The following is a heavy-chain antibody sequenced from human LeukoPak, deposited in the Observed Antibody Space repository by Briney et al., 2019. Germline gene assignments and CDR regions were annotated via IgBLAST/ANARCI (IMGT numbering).Heavy chain of an antibody. V-gene: IGHV5-51*01. J-gene: IGHJ5*02. D-gene: IGHD3-22*01. CDR2: IYPGDSDT. CDR3: ARMWYYDSSGYSYNWFDP. CDR1: GYSFTSYW. Sequence: GESLKISCKGSGYSFTSYWIGWVRQMPGKGLEWMGIIYPGDSDTGYSPSFQGQVTISADKSISTAYLQWSSLKASDTAMYYCARMWYYDSSGYSYNWFDPWGQGTLVTVSS.